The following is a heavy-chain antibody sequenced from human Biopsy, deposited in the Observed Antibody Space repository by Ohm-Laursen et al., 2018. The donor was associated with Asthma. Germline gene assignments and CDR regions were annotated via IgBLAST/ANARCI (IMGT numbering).Heavy chain of an antibody. CDR3: ARTFHFWSPYHAEHYQL. V-gene: IGHV3-7*01. CDR1: GFTFGDYW. CDR2: IKHDGTEK. Sequence: SLRLSCSASGFTFGDYWMSWVRQVPGKGLEWVANIKHDGTEKNHVDSLKGRFTISGDNAKSSLYLQMNSLRAEDTAVYYCARTFHFWSPYHAEHYQLWGQGTLVTVPS. D-gene: IGHD3-3*02. J-gene: IGHJ1*01.